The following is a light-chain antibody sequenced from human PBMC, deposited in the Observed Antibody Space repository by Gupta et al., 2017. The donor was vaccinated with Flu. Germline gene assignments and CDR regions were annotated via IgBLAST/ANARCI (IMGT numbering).Light chain of an antibody. V-gene: IGLV2-11*01. CDR1: SDDVGDYDN. CDR3: SSYAKHYILV. J-gene: IGLJ3*02. Sequence: QSALTQPRSASGTTAQSVTISCTGTSDDVGDYDNVSWYQQFPGKVPKLIIYDVSQRPSGVPDRFSGSKSGNTASLTISGVQVDDEADYYCSSYAKHYILVFGGGTRLTVL. CDR2: DVS.